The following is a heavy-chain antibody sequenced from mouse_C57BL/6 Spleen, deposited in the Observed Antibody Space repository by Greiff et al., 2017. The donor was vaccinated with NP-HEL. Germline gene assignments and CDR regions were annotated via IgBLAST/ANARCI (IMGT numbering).Heavy chain of an antibody. CDR3: ARAPSYAMDY. CDR2: ISSGSSTI. CDR1: GFTFSDYG. Sequence: EVKLMESGGGLVKPGGSLKLSCAASGFTFSDYGMHWVRQAPEKGLEWVAYISSGSSTIYYADTVKGRFTISRDNAKNTLFLQMTSLRSEDTAMYYCARAPSYAMDYWGQGTSVTVSS. V-gene: IGHV5-17*01. J-gene: IGHJ4*01.